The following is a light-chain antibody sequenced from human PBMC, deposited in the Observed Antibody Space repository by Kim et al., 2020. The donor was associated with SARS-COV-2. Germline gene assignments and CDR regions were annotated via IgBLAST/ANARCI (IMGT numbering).Light chain of an antibody. CDR2: EAS. CDR3: QQYDGNPWT. CDR1: QTIVNW. J-gene: IGKJ1*01. Sequence: DIQMTQSPSTLSASVGDRVTITCRASQTIVNWLAWYQQKPGQAPNLLIYEASILQTGVPSRFGGSGSGTEFTLTISSLQSDDFATYYCQQYDGNPWTFGQGTKVEIK. V-gene: IGKV1-5*03.